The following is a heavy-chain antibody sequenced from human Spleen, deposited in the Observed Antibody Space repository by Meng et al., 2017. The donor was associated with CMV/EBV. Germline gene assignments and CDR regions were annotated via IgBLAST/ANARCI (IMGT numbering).Heavy chain of an antibody. Sequence: SETLSLTCTVSGDSIGTYYWSWIRQSPGKGLEWIGYISLSGSTKYNPSLKSRVTMSVGTSKNQFSLKLSSVTAADTAVYYCARGLVTIRKAGMDVWGQGTTVTVSS. CDR1: GDSIGTYY. V-gene: IGHV4-59*12. J-gene: IGHJ6*02. D-gene: IGHD3-3*01. CDR3: ARGLVTIRKAGMDV. CDR2: ISLSGST.